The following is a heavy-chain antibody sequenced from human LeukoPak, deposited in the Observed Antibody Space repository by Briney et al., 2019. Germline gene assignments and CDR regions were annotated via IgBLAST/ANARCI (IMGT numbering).Heavy chain of an antibody. V-gene: IGHV3-30*02. CDR1: GFTFSSYD. Sequence: PGGSLRLSCAASGFTFSSYDMHWVRQAPGKGLEWVAFIQYDENNKYYTDSVKGRFTISRDNSKNTLYLQMNSLRVEDTAVFYCAKRAAYYGDYDYWGQGTLVTVSS. CDR2: IQYDENNK. CDR3: AKRAAYYGDYDY. J-gene: IGHJ4*02. D-gene: IGHD4-17*01.